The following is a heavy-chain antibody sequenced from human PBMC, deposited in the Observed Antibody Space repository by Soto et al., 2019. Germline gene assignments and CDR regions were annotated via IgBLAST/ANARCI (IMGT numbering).Heavy chain of an antibody. CDR1: GFTVSSNY. CDR2: IYSGGST. CDR3: ARGGYCSSTSCPTRSQWFDP. J-gene: IGHJ5*02. V-gene: IGHV3-53*02. D-gene: IGHD2-2*01. Sequence: EVQLVETGGGLIQPGGSLRLSCAASGFTVSSNYMSWVRQAPGKGLEWVSVIYSGGSTYYADSVKGRFTISRDNSKNTLYLQMNSLRAEDTAVYYCARGGYCSSTSCPTRSQWFDPWGRGTLVTVSS.